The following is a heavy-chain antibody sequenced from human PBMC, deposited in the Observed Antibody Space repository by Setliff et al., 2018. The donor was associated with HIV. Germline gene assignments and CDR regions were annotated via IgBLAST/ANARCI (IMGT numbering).Heavy chain of an antibody. D-gene: IGHD6-25*01. CDR1: GGSINSGGYY. Sequence: SETLSLTCIVSGGSINSGGYYWSWIRQHPGKGLEWIGHIYYSGNTHYNPSLKSRLTISVDRSQNHFFLRLRSVTAADTAVYYCARGGYNGNELPFDDWGQGALVTVSS. V-gene: IGHV4-31*03. CDR3: ARGGYNGNELPFDD. CDR2: IYYSGNT. J-gene: IGHJ4*02.